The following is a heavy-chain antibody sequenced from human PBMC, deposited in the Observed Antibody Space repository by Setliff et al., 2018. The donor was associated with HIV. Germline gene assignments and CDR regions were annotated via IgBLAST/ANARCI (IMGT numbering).Heavy chain of an antibody. CDR1: GGSISSGSYY. V-gene: IGHV4-61*10. D-gene: IGHD1-26*01. Sequence: SETLSLTCTVSGGSISSGSYYWSWIRQPAGKGLEWIGYVYYTGSTNYNPSPKSRFTRGVDTSKNQFSLKLTSVTAADAAVYYCARRRPPPSGLYSAYYMDVWGTGTTVTVS. CDR2: VYYTGST. J-gene: IGHJ6*03. CDR3: ARRRPPPSGLYSAYYMDV.